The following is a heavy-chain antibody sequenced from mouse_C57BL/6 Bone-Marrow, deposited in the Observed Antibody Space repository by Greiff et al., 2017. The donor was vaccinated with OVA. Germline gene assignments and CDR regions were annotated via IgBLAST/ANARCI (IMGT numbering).Heavy chain of an antibody. CDR2: IWTGGGT. V-gene: IGHV2-9-1*01. D-gene: IGHD4-1*01. CDR1: GFSLTSYA. Sequence: VQLQESGPGLVAPSQSLSITCTVSGFSLTSYAISWVRQPPGKGLEWLGVIWTGGGTNYTSALKSRLSISKDNSKSQVFLKMNSLQTDDTARYYCARNSLTGTGAMDYWGQGTSVTVSS. CDR3: ARNSLTGTGAMDY. J-gene: IGHJ4*01.